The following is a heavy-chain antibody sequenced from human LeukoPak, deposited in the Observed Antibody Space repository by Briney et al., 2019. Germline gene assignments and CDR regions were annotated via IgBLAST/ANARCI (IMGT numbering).Heavy chain of an antibody. CDR2: IWYDGSNQ. CDR1: GFTFSTYG. J-gene: IGHJ4*02. D-gene: IGHD3-10*01. CDR3: ARGGTMCYGSGNFDY. V-gene: IGHV3-33*01. Sequence: PGRSLRLSCAASGFTFSTYGMHWVRQGPGKGLEWVAVIWYDGSNQYYADSVKGRFTISRDNSKNTLYLQMNSLRAEDTAVYYCARGGTMCYGSGNFDYWGQGSLVTVSS.